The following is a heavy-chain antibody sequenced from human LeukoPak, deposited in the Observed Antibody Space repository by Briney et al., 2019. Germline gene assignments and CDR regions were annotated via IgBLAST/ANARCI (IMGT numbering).Heavy chain of an antibody. V-gene: IGHV3-53*01. CDR3: ARDRSY. Sequence: GGSLRLSCAASGFTVSSNYMSWVRQAPGKVLEWVSDMYSGVITYYADHVKGRFTISRDNSKNTLYRQRNSLRVEDTAVYYCARDRSYWGEG. J-gene: IGHJ4*02. CDR2: MYSGVIT. CDR1: GFTVSSNY.